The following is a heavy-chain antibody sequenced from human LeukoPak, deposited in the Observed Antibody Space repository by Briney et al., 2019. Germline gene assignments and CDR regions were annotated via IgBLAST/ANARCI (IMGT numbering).Heavy chain of an antibody. CDR3: ARGGGYCSSTSCSSPLGY. Sequence: GGSLRLSCAVSGFTFSMYAMAWVRQAPGKGLEWVSGISDNTYYADSVRGRFTISRDNSKNTLYLQMNSLRAEDTAVYYCARGGGYCSSTSCSSPLGYWGQGTLVTASS. V-gene: IGHV3-23*01. D-gene: IGHD2-2*01. J-gene: IGHJ4*02. CDR1: GFTFSMYA. CDR2: ISDNT.